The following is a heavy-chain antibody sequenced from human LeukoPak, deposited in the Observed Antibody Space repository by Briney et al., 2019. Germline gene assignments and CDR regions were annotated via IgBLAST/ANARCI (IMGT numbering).Heavy chain of an antibody. V-gene: IGHV1-69*06. Sequence: ASVKVSCKASGGTFSCYAISWVRQAPGQGLEWMGGIIPIFGTANYAQKFQGRVTITADKSTSTAYMELSSLRSEDTAVYYCARVGYFVYSGSYRWNFDYWGQGTLVTVSS. CDR1: GGTFSCYA. CDR3: ARVGYFVYSGSYRWNFDY. J-gene: IGHJ4*02. D-gene: IGHD1-26*01. CDR2: IIPIFGTA.